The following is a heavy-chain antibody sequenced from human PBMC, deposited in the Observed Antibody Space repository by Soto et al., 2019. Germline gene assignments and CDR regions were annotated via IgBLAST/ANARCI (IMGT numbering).Heavy chain of an antibody. D-gene: IGHD3-22*01. CDR1: GFTFSSYG. CDR2: IWYDGSNK. V-gene: IGHV3-33*01. J-gene: IGHJ3*02. CDR3: ARDKAYYDSSGYYYPDAFDI. Sequence: QVQLVESGGGVVQPGRSLRLSCAASGFTFSSYGMHWVRQAPGKGLEWVAVIWYDGSNKYYADSVKGRFTISRDNSKNTXYXLMNSLRAEDTAVYYCARDKAYYDSSGYYYPDAFDIWGQGTMVTVSS.